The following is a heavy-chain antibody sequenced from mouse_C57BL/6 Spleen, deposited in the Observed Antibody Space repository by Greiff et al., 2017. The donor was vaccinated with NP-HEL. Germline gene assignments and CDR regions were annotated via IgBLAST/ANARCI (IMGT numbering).Heavy chain of an antibody. CDR3: ARSGDYAFAY. CDR2: INPGNGGT. V-gene: IGHV1-53*01. Sequence: VQLQQPGTELVKPGASVKLSCKASGYTFTSYWMHWVKQRPGQGLEWIGKINPGNGGTNYIEKFKSKATLTVDKSSTTVYMQLSSLTSEDSAVYYCARSGDYAFAYWGQGTLVTVSA. D-gene: IGHD2-4*01. J-gene: IGHJ3*01. CDR1: GYTFTSYW.